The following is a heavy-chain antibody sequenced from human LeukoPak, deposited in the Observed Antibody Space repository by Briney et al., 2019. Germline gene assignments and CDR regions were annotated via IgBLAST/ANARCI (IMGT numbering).Heavy chain of an antibody. J-gene: IGHJ4*02. D-gene: IGHD3-22*01. V-gene: IGHV1-8*01. CDR2: MNPVSGDT. CDR1: GYTFTDYD. Sequence: ASVKVSCRASGYTFTDYDINWLRQATGQGLEWMGWMNPVSGDTGYAQKFQGRVTITADKSTSTAYMELSSLRSEDTAVYYCAAQTSYDSSGLDYWGQGTLVTVSS. CDR3: AAQTSYDSSGLDY.